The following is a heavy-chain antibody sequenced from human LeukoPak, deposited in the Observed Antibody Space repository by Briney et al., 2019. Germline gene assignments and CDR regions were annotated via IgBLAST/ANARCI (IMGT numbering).Heavy chain of an antibody. CDR3: ARDQAYSFDY. Sequence: GGSLRLSCAASGFTVSTNYMNWVRQAPGKGLEWVSILYSGSDTYYADSVKGRFTISRDSSKNILSLQMNNLRAEDTAVYYCARDQAYSFDYWGQGTLVTVSS. V-gene: IGHV3-53*01. CDR2: LYSGSDT. CDR1: GFTVSTNY. D-gene: IGHD4-11*01. J-gene: IGHJ4*02.